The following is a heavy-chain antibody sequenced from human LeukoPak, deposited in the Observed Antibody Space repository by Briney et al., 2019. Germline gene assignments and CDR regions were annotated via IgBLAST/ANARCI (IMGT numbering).Heavy chain of an antibody. CDR3: ARDLGI. CDR1: DFTLSSHG. V-gene: IGHV3-30*03. J-gene: IGHJ3*02. CDR2: ISSDGGKK. Sequence: GKSLRLSCVVSDFTLSSHGMHWVRQAPGKGLEWVAVISSDGGKKSYADSVKGRFTISRDNSKNTLYLQMDSLRVEDTAIYYCARDLGIWGQGTMVAVSS.